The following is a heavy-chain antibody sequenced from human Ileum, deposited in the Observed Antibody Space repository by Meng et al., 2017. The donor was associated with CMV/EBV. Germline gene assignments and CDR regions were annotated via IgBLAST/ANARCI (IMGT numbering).Heavy chain of an antibody. CDR3: ATGTSQAWELLHS. CDR1: GGSFSGYH. V-gene: IGHV4-34*02. J-gene: IGHJ4*02. Sequence: VQLQRWGAGLLKPPGTLSLTCGVYGGSFSGYHWSWIRQPPGKGLEWIGEINHSGGSNYNPSLKSRVTISLDTSKTQFSLKLNSVTAADTAVYYCATGTSQAWELLHSWGQGILVTVSS. CDR2: INHSGGS. D-gene: IGHD1-26*01.